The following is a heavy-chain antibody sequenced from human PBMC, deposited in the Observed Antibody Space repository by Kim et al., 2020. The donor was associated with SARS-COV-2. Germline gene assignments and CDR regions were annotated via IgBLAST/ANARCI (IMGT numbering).Heavy chain of an antibody. V-gene: IGHV3-53*01. J-gene: IGHJ6*02. D-gene: IGHD2-21*01. Sequence: GGSLRLSCAASGFTVSRNYMSWVRQAPGKGLEWVSLIYSDGSTYYADSVKGRFTISRDNSKNTLYLQMNSLRAEDTAVYYCARDVRTRAGDIYYYYGMDVWGQGTTVTVSS. CDR2: IYSDGST. CDR1: GFTVSRNY. CDR3: ARDVRTRAGDIYYYYGMDV.